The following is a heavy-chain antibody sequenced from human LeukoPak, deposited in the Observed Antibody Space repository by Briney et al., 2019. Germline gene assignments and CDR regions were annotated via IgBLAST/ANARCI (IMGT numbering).Heavy chain of an antibody. J-gene: IGHJ4*02. CDR2: IFYSGGT. CDR3: ARALYYYDSSGPLPLK. V-gene: IGHV4-59*01. CDR1: GGSISSYY. D-gene: IGHD3-22*01. Sequence: PSETLSLTCTVSGGSISSYYWSWIRQPPGKGLEWIGYIFYSGGTNYNPSLKSRVTVSVDTSKNQFSLNLSSVTAADTAVYYCARALYYYDSSGPLPLKWGQGTLVTVSS.